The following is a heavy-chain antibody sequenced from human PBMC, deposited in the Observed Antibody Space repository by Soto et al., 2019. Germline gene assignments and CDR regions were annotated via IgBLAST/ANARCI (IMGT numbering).Heavy chain of an antibody. V-gene: IGHV4-4*03. CDR1: GDSVTRSNW. CDR2: IYHSGNT. CDR3: ASSGWSEDFYYYYGMDV. D-gene: IGHD6-19*01. J-gene: IGHJ6*02. Sequence: LRRTLSLTCTVSGDSVTRSNWWSWVRQSPGKGLEWIGEIYHSGNTKYNPSLKSRVTISVDKSKNQFSLHLTSVTAADTAVYYCASSGWSEDFYYYYGMDVWGQGTTVTVSS.